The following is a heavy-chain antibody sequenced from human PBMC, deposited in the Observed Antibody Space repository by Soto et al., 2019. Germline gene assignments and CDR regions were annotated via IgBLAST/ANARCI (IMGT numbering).Heavy chain of an antibody. CDR1: GYTFTGYY. CDR2: INPNSGGT. Sequence: ASVKVSCKASGYTFTGYYMHWVRQAPGQGLEWMGWINPNSGGTNYAQKFQGRVTMTRDTSISTAYMELSRLRSDDTAVYYCARVLRYCSGGSCYSNYYYYGMDVWGQGTTVTFSS. V-gene: IGHV1-2*02. J-gene: IGHJ6*02. CDR3: ARVLRYCSGGSCYSNYYYYGMDV. D-gene: IGHD2-15*01.